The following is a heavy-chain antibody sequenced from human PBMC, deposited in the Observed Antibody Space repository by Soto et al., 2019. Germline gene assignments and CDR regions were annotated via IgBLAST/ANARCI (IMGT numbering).Heavy chain of an antibody. J-gene: IGHJ6*02. Sequence: GGSLRLSCAASGFTFSSYGMHWVRQAPGKGLEWVAVIWYDGSNKYYADSVKGRFTISRDNSKNTLYLQMNSLRAEDTAVYYCARDRDYYDSSGYSMDVWGQGTTVTVSS. V-gene: IGHV3-33*01. CDR1: GFTFSSYG. D-gene: IGHD3-22*01. CDR3: ARDRDYYDSSGYSMDV. CDR2: IWYDGSNK.